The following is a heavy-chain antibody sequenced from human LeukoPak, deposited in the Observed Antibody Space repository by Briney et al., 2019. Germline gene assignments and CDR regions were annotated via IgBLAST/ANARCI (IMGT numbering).Heavy chain of an antibody. D-gene: IGHD3-9*01. J-gene: IGHJ4*02. CDR2: INPRNGAT. CDR3: ARGRGYFDPGGEDY. CDR1: GYTFTSYY. V-gene: IGHV1-8*02. Sequence: ASVKVSCKASGYTFTSYYIHWVRQAPGQGPDWMGYINPRNGATNYSQKFQGRVTMTRNTSISTAYMELSSLRSEDTAVYYCARGRGYFDPGGEDYWGQGTLVTVSS.